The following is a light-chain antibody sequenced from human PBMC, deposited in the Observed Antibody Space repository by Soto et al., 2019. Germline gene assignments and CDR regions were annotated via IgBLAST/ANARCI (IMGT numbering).Light chain of an antibody. CDR1: QSASSW. Sequence: DIQMTQSPSTLSASVGDRVTITCRASQSASSWLAWYQQKPGKAPNLLIYDTSSLERGVPSRFSGSGSGTEFTLTISSLQPDDFATYYCQQYSNYPHTFGQGTKLEIK. J-gene: IGKJ2*01. CDR3: QQYSNYPHT. V-gene: IGKV1-5*01. CDR2: DTS.